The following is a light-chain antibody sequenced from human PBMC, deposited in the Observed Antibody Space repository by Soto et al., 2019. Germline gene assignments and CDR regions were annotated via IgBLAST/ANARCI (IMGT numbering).Light chain of an antibody. CDR3: QQSYSTPVT. J-gene: IGKJ2*01. Sequence: DIQMTQSPSSLSASVGDRVTITCRASRSISTFLNWYQQKSEKAPKLLIYAASSLQSGVPSRFSCSGSGTDFTLTISSLQPEDFATYSCQQSYSTPVTFGQGTKLEIK. V-gene: IGKV1-39*01. CDR2: AAS. CDR1: RSISTF.